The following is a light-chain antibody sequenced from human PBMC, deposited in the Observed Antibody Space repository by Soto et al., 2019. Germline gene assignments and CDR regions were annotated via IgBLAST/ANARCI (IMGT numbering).Light chain of an antibody. Sequence: EIVLTQSPGTLSFSPGERATLSCRASQSISSPYLAWYQQKPGQAPRLLIDGASKRATDIPDRFSGSGSGTDFTLTISRLEPEDFAVYYCHQYSSSPLTFGQGTKVDIK. CDR3: HQYSSSPLT. J-gene: IGKJ1*01. CDR1: QSISSPY. CDR2: GAS. V-gene: IGKV3-20*01.